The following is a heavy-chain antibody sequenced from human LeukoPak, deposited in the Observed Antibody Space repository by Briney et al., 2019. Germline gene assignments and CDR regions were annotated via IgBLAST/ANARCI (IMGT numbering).Heavy chain of an antibody. V-gene: IGHV1-2*02. Sequence: GASVKVSCKASGYTFIGYYMHWVRQARGQGLEGMGWINSNSGGTNYAQKFQGRVTMTRDTSISTAYMELSRLRSDDTAVYYCARAPSITMVRGGQDWFDPWGQGTLVTVSS. CDR3: ARAPSITMVRGGQDWFDP. CDR2: INSNSGGT. D-gene: IGHD3-10*01. CDR1: GYTFIGYY. J-gene: IGHJ5*02.